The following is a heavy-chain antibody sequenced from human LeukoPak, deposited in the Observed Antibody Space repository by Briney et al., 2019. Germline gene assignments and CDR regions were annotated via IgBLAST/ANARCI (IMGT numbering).Heavy chain of an antibody. CDR2: INPNTGGT. V-gene: IGHV1-2*02. D-gene: IGHD2-21*01. Sequence: ASVKVSCKASGYTFTGYYIHWVRQAPGQGLEWMGWINPNTGGTNYAQKFQGRVTMTRDTSISTGYMELSRLRSDDTAVYYCARLFQFDSWGQGTLVTVSS. J-gene: IGHJ4*02. CDR1: GYTFTGYY. CDR3: ARLFQFDS.